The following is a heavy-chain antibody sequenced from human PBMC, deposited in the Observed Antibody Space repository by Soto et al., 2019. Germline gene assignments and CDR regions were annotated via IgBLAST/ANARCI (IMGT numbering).Heavy chain of an antibody. V-gene: IGHV4-30-2*01. CDR3: ARLRPPRIVATIGVRAKNAFDI. J-gene: IGHJ3*02. CDR1: GGSISSGGYS. CDR2: IYHSGST. D-gene: IGHD5-12*01. Sequence: SETLSLTCAVSGGSISSGGYSWSWIRQPPGKGLEWIGYIYHSGSTYYNPSLKSRVTISVDTSKNQFSLKLSSVTAADTAVYYCARLRPPRIVATIGVRAKNAFDIWGQGTMVTVSS.